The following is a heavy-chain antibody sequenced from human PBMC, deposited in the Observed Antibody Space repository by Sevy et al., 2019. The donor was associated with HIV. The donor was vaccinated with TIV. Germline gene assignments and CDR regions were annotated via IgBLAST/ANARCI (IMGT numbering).Heavy chain of an antibody. CDR1: GFTFSDYY. D-gene: IGHD3-3*01. CDR2: ISSSGSTI. J-gene: IGHJ5*02. V-gene: IGHV3-11*01. Sequence: GGSLRLSCAASGFTFSDYYMSWIRQAPGKGLEWVSYISSSGSTIYYADSVKGRFTISRDNAKNSLYLQMNSLGAEDTAVYYCARVDYDFWSGYDGWNNWFDPWGQGTLVTVSS. CDR3: ARVDYDFWSGYDGWNNWFDP.